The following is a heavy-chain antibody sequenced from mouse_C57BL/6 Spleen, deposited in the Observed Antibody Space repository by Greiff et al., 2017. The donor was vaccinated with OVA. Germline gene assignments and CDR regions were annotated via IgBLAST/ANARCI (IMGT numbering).Heavy chain of an antibody. CDR2: IDPSDSET. V-gene: IGHV1-52*01. D-gene: IGHD3-3*01. Sequence: QVQLKQPGAELVRPGSSVKLSCKASGYTFTSYWMHWVKQRPIQGLEWIGNIDPSDSETHYNQKFKDKATLTVDKSSSTAYMQLSSLTSEDSAVYYCAREGTGWFAYWGQGTLVTVSA. J-gene: IGHJ3*01. CDR3: AREGTGWFAY. CDR1: GYTFTSYW.